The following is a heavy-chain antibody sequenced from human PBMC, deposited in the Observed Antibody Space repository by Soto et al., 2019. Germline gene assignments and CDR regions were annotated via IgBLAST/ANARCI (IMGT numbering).Heavy chain of an antibody. CDR3: TRAYSSSPLDY. V-gene: IGHV3-49*04. D-gene: IGHD6-13*01. J-gene: IGHJ4*02. CDR2: IRAKAHGGTT. CDR1: GFNFADYA. Sequence: GSLRLSCTASGFNFADYAVHWVRQVPGKGLEWVSFIRAKAHGGTTDYAASVKGRFTISRDDSKSIAYLQMNSLKNEDTALYYCTRAYSSSPLDYWGKGARVTVSS.